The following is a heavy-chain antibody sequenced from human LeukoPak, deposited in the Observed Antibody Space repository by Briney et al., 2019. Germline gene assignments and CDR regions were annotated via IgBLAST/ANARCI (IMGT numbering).Heavy chain of an antibody. CDR1: GFSFSNYE. CDR3: AKETNSGRIKWFDP. V-gene: IGHV3-23*01. Sequence: PGGSLRLSCAASGFSFSNYEMNWVRQAPGKGLEWVSDISAGGNTYYSDPVKRHFPIFIDNSKNTLYLQMTSLRVEDTAVYYCAKETNSGRIKWFDPWGQGTLVTVSS. J-gene: IGHJ5*02. D-gene: IGHD1-26*01. CDR2: ISAGGNT.